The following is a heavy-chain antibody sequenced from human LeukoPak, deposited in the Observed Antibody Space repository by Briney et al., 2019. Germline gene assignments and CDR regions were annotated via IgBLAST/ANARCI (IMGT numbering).Heavy chain of an antibody. J-gene: IGHJ3*02. CDR2: IKQDGSEK. Sequence: GGSLRLSCAASGFTFSSYWMSWVRQAPGKGLEWVANIKQDGSEKYYVDSVKGRFTISRDNAKNSLYLQMNSLRAEDTAVYYCARGGRRDGYAIRAFDIWGQGTMVTVSS. CDR1: GFTFSSYW. CDR3: ARGGRRDGYAIRAFDI. V-gene: IGHV3-7*01. D-gene: IGHD5-24*01.